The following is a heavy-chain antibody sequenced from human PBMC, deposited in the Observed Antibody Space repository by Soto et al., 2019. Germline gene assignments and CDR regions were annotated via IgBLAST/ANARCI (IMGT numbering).Heavy chain of an antibody. CDR2: ISGSGGST. D-gene: IGHD3-3*01. CDR1: GFTFSSYA. V-gene: IGHV3-23*01. J-gene: IGHJ4*02. Sequence: GGSLRLSCAASGFTFSSYAMSRVRQAPGKGLEWVSAISGSGGSTYYADSVKGRFTISRDNSKNTLYLQMNSLRAEDTAVYYCAKDLPYDFWSGYYDYWGQGTLVTVSS. CDR3: AKDLPYDFWSGYYDY.